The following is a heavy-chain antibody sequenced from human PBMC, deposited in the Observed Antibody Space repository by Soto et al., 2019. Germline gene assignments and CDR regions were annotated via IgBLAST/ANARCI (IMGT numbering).Heavy chain of an antibody. CDR3: ARYVSRYGFSGLDP. Sequence: XESLSLTCTVSGAGIGSSTYYWGWIRQPPGKGLEWIGNVFYSGSTNYSPSLKSRVTMSVDTSKNQFSLKLSSVTAADTAVYYCARYVSRYGFSGLDPWGQGTLVTVSS. CDR2: VFYSGST. V-gene: IGHV4-39*01. D-gene: IGHD5-18*01. CDR1: GAGIGSSTYY. J-gene: IGHJ5*02.